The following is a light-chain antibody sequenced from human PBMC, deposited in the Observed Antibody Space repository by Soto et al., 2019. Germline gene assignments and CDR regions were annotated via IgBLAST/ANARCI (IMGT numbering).Light chain of an antibody. Sequence: QSALTQPASVSGSPGQSITISCTGTSSDVGSYNLVSWYQQHPGKAPKLMIYEGSKRPSGVSNRFSGSKSGNTASLTISGLQAEDEADYYCCSYAGSRPLVVFGGGTKLTVL. CDR2: EGS. CDR1: SSDVGSYNL. CDR3: CSYAGSRPLVV. J-gene: IGLJ2*01. V-gene: IGLV2-23*01.